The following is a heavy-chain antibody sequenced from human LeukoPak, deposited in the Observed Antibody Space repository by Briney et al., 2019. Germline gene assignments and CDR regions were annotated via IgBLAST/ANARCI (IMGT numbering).Heavy chain of an antibody. D-gene: IGHD1-26*01. J-gene: IGHJ3*02. CDR2: IYSDGST. CDR1: GFTVSSNY. Sequence: GGSLRLSCAASGFTVSSNYLSWVRQAPGKGLEWVSEIYSDGSTYYAASVKGRFSISRDNSKNTVYLQMSSLRGKDTAVYYCARDLREHGVFDIWGQGTMVTVSS. CDR3: ARDLREHGVFDI. V-gene: IGHV3-53*01.